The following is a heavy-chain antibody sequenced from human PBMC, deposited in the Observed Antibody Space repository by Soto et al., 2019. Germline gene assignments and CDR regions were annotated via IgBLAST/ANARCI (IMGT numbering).Heavy chain of an antibody. Sequence: QITLKESDPTLVKPTQTLTLTCTLSGLSLSTSGEGVGWIRQPPGKALEWLAVIYWDDDKRYSQSLKSRVTATQNHTSNQVVLKKTIMDPVDTATYFCAHRRSGVPQEAYDIWGEGTMVTVSS. V-gene: IGHV2-5*02. CDR3: AHRRSGVPQEAYDI. D-gene: IGHD3-10*01. J-gene: IGHJ3*02. CDR1: GLSLSTSGEG. CDR2: IYWDDDK.